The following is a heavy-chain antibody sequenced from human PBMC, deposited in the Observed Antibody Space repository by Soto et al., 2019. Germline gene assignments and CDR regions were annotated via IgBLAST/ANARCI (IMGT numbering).Heavy chain of an antibody. Sequence: SETLSLTCAVYGGSFSGYYWSWIRQPPGKGLEWIGEINHSGSTNYNPSLKSRVTISVDTSKNQFSLKLSSVTAADTAVYYCPRGGYSSSWYSADWFDPWGQGSLVTVSS. J-gene: IGHJ5*02. CDR2: INHSGST. D-gene: IGHD6-13*01. V-gene: IGHV4-34*01. CDR3: PRGGYSSSWYSADWFDP. CDR1: GGSFSGYY.